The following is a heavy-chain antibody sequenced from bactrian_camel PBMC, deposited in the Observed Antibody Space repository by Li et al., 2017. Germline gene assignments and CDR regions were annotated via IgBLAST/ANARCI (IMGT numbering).Heavy chain of an antibody. CDR1: VNSNNLNC. J-gene: IGHJ4*01. CDR2: ITRIHGGT. Sequence: VQLVESGGDSVQAGGSLRLSCAATVNSNNLNCMGWFRQAPGKEREGVASITRIHGGTAYADSVKGRFIISRDNTKNTWYLQTNILKPEDTAMYYCAAYTEGDDRVRTGLGPNEYNYWGQGTQVSVS. D-gene: IGHD2*01. V-gene: IGHV3S68*01. CDR3: AAYTEGDDRVRTGLGPNEYNY.